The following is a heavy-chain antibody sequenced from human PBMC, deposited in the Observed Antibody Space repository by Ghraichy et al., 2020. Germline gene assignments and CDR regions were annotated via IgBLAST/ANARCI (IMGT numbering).Heavy chain of an antibody. J-gene: IGHJ4*02. V-gene: IGHV3-23*01. Sequence: GGSLRLSCAASGFTFSSYAMSWVRQNPGKRLEWISSISGSGAATLYAASVRGRFTISRDNSKNTLYLQMSSLRADDTAVYYCAIPTYGWESLYLFDYWGLGTLVTVSS. CDR2: ISGSGAAT. CDR3: AIPTYGWESLYLFDY. D-gene: IGHD3-10*01. CDR1: GFTFSSYA.